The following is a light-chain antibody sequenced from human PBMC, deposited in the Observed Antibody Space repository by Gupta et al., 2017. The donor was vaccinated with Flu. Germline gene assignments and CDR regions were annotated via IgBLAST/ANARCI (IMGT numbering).Light chain of an antibody. CDR2: RND. CDR1: SSNIGSNY. CDR3: AAWDDSRRGRL. Sequence: QSVVTQPLSASGTPGQGVTIACFGGSSNIGSNYVYWYHQLPGTAPKLLIYRNDQRPSGVPDRFSGSKSGTSASLAISGLRAEDEANYYCAAWDDSRRGRLFGGGTKLTVL. V-gene: IGLV1-47*01. J-gene: IGLJ3*02.